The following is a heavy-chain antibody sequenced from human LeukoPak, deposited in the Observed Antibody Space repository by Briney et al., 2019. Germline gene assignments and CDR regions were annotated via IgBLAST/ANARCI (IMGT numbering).Heavy chain of an antibody. V-gene: IGHV4-59*01. CDR1: GGSISGYY. J-gene: IGHJ3*02. CDR3: AREQTAYSSGWYYAFDI. D-gene: IGHD6-19*01. CDR2: IYYSGST. Sequence: SETLSLTCIVSGGSISGYYWSWIRQPPGKGLEWIGYIYYSGSTNYNPSLKSRVTISVDTSKNQFSLKLSSVTAADTAVYYCAREQTAYSSGWYYAFDIWGQGTMVTVSS.